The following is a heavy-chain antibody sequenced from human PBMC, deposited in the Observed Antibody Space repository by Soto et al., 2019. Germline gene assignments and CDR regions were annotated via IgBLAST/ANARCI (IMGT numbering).Heavy chain of an antibody. CDR3: ARGEDGYWFDY. CDR2: IYYSGST. Sequence: SETLSLTCTVSGGSISSYYWSWIRQPPGKGLEWIGYIYYSGSTNYNPSLKSRVTISVDTSKNQFSLKLSSVTAADTTVYYCARGEDGYWFDYWGQGTLVTVSS. J-gene: IGHJ4*02. CDR1: GGSISSYY. D-gene: IGHD5-12*01. V-gene: IGHV4-59*01.